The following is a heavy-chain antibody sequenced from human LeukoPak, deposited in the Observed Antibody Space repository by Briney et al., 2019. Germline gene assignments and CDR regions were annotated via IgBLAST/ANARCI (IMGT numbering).Heavy chain of an antibody. Sequence: SETLSLTCTVSAGSIRGYHWNLIRQSPGRGLEWIGYIYYTGSSNYSPSLKSRVTMSVDTSKSQFSLRLSSVTASDTAVYYCARWDDSSRSFEDWGQGTLVTVSS. CDR3: ARWDDSSRSFED. D-gene: IGHD3-22*01. CDR1: AGSIRGYH. CDR2: IYYTGSS. J-gene: IGHJ4*02. V-gene: IGHV4-59*08.